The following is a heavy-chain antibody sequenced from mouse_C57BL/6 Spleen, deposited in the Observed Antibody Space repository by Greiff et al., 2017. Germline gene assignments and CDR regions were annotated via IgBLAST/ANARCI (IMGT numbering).Heavy chain of an antibody. Sequence: VQLQQPGAELVRPGSSVKLSCKASGYTFTSYWMDWVKQRPGQGLEWIGNIYPSDSETHYNQKFKDKATLTVDKSSSTAYMQLSSLTSEDSAVXYFARRGYYGSSPVYSGQGTPLTVSP. CDR3: ARRGYYGSSPVY. D-gene: IGHD1-1*01. V-gene: IGHV1-61*01. CDR1: GYTFTSYW. J-gene: IGHJ2*01. CDR2: IYPSDSET.